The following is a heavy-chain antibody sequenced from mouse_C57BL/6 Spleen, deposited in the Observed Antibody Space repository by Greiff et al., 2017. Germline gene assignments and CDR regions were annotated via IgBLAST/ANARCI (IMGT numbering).Heavy chain of an antibody. CDR3: ARDYGSSYWYFDV. Sequence: EVKLMESGGGLVKPGGCLKLSCAASGFTFSDYGMHWVRQAPEKGLEWVAYISSGSSTIYYADTVKGRFTISRDNDKNTLFLQMTSLRSEDAAMDYCARDYGSSYWYFDVWGTGTTVTVSS. V-gene: IGHV5-17*01. CDR2: ISSGSSTI. J-gene: IGHJ1*03. D-gene: IGHD1-1*01. CDR1: GFTFSDYG.